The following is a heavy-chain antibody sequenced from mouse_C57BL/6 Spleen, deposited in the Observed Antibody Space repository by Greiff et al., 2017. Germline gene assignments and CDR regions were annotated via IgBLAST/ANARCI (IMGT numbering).Heavy chain of an antibody. CDR1: GYTFTSYW. CDR3: ARPITTIVAHWYIDV. Sequence: QVQLKQPGAELVRPGTSVKLSCKASGYTFTSYWMHWVKQRPGQGLEWIGVIDPSDSYTNYNQKFQGKATLTVDTSSSTAYMQLRILTSVDSAVYDCARPITTIVAHWYIDVWGTGTTVTVSS. D-gene: IGHD1-1*01. CDR2: IDPSDSYT. J-gene: IGHJ1*03. V-gene: IGHV1-59*01.